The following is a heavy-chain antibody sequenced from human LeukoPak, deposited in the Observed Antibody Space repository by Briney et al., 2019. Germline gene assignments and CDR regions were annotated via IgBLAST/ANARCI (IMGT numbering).Heavy chain of an antibody. V-gene: IGHV4-4*07. Sequence: PSETLSLTCTVSGGSISSSYWSWIRQPVGKGLEWIGHIYTSGSTNYNRSLKSRVTMSVDMSKKQFSLKLSSVTAADTAVYYCAREGVGASAGLFDNWGQEPLVTVS. CDR2: IYTSGST. J-gene: IGHJ4*02. D-gene: IGHD1-26*01. CDR1: GGSISSSY. CDR3: AREGVGASAGLFDN.